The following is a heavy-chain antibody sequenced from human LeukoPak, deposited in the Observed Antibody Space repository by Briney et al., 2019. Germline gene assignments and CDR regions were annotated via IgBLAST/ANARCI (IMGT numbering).Heavy chain of an antibody. D-gene: IGHD4-17*01. J-gene: IGHJ4*02. V-gene: IGHV3-21*01. CDR1: GFTFSNYA. CDR2: VSSSGSRK. CDR3: ARGVGDYGAYYFDH. Sequence: PGGSLRLSCAASGFTFSNYAMVWVRQAPGKGLEWVSSVSSSGSRKYYAVSVKGRFTVSRDNAENSLSLQVNSLGAEDTAVYCCARGVGDYGAYYFDHWGPGTLVTVSS.